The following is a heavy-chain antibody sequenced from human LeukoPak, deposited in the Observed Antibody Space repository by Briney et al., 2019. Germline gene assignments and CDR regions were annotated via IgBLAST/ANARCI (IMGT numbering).Heavy chain of an antibody. J-gene: IGHJ3*02. CDR2: INTNTGDP. Sequence: ASVKVSCKASGYTFTSYSMNWVRQAPGQGLEWLGWINTNTGDPTYAQGFTGRFVFSLDTSVNTAYLQISSLKAEDTAVYYYARVVHPYDYESSGLTYDAFDIWGERKMVTVSS. CDR1: GYTFTSYS. CDR3: ARVVHPYDYESSGLTYDAFDI. V-gene: IGHV7-4-1*02. D-gene: IGHD3-22*01.